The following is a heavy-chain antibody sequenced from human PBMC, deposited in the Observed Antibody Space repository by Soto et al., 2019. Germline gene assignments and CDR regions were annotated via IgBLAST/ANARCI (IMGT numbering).Heavy chain of an antibody. D-gene: IGHD3-9*01. Sequence: QVQLVQSGAEVKKPGASVKVSCKASGYTFTSYGISWVRQAPGQGLEWMGWISAYNGNTNYAQKLQGRVTMTTDTSTSTADMELRSLRSDDTAVYYCARDRQRYYDILTGYSNAFDIWGQGTMVTVSS. CDR3: ARDRQRYYDILTGYSNAFDI. CDR1: GYTFTSYG. V-gene: IGHV1-18*01. J-gene: IGHJ3*02. CDR2: ISAYNGNT.